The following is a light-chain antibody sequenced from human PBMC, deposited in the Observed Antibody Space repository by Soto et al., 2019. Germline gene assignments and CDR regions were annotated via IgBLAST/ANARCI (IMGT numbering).Light chain of an antibody. CDR1: SSDVGGYIL. Sequence: QSVLTQPASVSGSPGQSITISCTGTSSDVGGYILVSWYQQHPGKAPKLMIYEGSKRPSGVSNRFSGSKSGNTASLTISGLQAEDEAHYYCCSYTSATTWVFGGGTKLTVL. V-gene: IGLV2-23*01. J-gene: IGLJ3*02. CDR2: EGS. CDR3: CSYTSATTWV.